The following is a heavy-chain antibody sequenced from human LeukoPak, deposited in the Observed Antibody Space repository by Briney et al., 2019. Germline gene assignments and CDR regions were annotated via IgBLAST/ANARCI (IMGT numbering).Heavy chain of an antibody. Sequence: PGGSLRLSCAVSGFTVSGNYMSWVRQAPGKVLEWVSLIYSGGTTYYADSVKGRFTISRDNSKNTLYLQMNSLRAEDTAVYYCARRAGGYSHPYDYWGQGILVTVSS. CDR3: ARRAGGYSHPYDY. CDR1: GFTVSGNY. J-gene: IGHJ4*02. D-gene: IGHD4-23*01. CDR2: IYSGGTT. V-gene: IGHV3-53*01.